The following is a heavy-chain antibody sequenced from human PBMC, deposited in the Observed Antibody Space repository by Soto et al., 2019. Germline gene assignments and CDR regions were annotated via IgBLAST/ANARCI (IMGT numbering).Heavy chain of an antibody. J-gene: IGHJ2*01. CDR2: IIPIFGTA. Sequence: QVQLVQSGAEVKKPGSSVKVSCKASGGTFSSYSINWVRQAPGQGLEWMGGIIPIFGTANYAQKFQGRVTLTADESTSTAHMELGSLRNEDTAVYYCARPFQSWPGGWYFDLWGRGTRVTVSS. CDR1: GGTFSSYS. CDR3: ARPFQSWPGGWYFDL. V-gene: IGHV1-69*01. D-gene: IGHD3-16*01.